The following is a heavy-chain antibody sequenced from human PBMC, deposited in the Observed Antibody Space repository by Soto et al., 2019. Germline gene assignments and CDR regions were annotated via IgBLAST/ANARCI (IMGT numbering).Heavy chain of an antibody. D-gene: IGHD5-12*01. J-gene: IGHJ4*02. CDR2: IYYSGST. Sequence: PSETLSLTCTVSGGSISSYYWSWIRQPPGKGLEWIGYIYYSGSTNYNPSLKSRVTISVDTSKNQFSLKLSSVTAADTAVYYCARQNSGYDLDYWGQGTLVTVSS. CDR1: GGSISSYY. V-gene: IGHV4-59*01. CDR3: ARQNSGYDLDY.